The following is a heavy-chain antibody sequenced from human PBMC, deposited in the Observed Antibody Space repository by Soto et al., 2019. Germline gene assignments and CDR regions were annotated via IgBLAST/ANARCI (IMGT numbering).Heavy chain of an antibody. CDR1: GFTFTNYA. Sequence: GGSLRLSCAASGFTFTNYAMSWVRQAPGKGLEWVSTISGSGRGAATFYPYYADSVKGRFTISRDNSENTVSLQMNSLRAEDTALYYCAGPGYSSQDYWGQGALVTVSS. D-gene: IGHD5-18*01. CDR3: AGPGYSSQDY. J-gene: IGHJ4*02. V-gene: IGHV3-23*01. CDR2: ISGSGRGAATFYP.